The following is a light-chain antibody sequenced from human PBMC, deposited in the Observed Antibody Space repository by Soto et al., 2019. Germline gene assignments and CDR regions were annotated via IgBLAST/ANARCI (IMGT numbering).Light chain of an antibody. V-gene: IGKV3D-15*01. J-gene: IGKJ1*01. Sequence: EIVMTQSPATLSVSPGERATLSCRASQSVDSNLAWYQQKLGQAPRLLIYDASNRATGIPARFSGSGSGTEFTLTISSLQPDDFATYYCQQYDTYWTFGQGTKVDIK. CDR2: DAS. CDR1: QSVDSN. CDR3: QQYDTYWT.